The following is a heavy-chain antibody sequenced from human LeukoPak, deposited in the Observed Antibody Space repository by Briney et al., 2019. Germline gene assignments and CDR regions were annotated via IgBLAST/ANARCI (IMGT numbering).Heavy chain of an antibody. J-gene: IGHJ4*02. V-gene: IGHV4-61*01. CDR2: VYSSGNT. CDR1: GGSISGSSYY. Sequence: SETLSLTCTVSGGSISGSSYYWGWIRQPPGKGLEWIGYVYSSGNTNYSPSLKGRAIISADTSKNQFSLKLTSVTAADTAVYYCVRDRELTYWGQGILVTVSS. D-gene: IGHD3-10*01. CDR3: VRDRELTY.